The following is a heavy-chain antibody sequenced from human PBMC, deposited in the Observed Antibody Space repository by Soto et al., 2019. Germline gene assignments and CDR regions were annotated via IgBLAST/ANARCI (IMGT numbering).Heavy chain of an antibody. CDR2: IWYDGSNK. Sequence: QVQLVESGGGVVQPGRSLRLSCAASGFTFSSYGMHWVRQAPGKGLEWVAVIWYDGSNKYYADSVKGRFTISRDNSKNTLYLQMNSLRAKDTAVYYCARDEYSSSWYYYYYGMDVWGQGTTVTVSS. CDR3: ARDEYSSSWYYYYYGMDV. CDR1: GFTFSSYG. V-gene: IGHV3-33*01. J-gene: IGHJ6*02. D-gene: IGHD6-13*01.